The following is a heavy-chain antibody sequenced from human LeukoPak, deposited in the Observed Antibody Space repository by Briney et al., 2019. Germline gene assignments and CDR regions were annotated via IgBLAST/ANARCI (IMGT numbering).Heavy chain of an antibody. V-gene: IGHV1-8*01. D-gene: IGHD6-6*01. CDR3: ARVRVAARLGGFDP. CDR1: GYTFTSYD. J-gene: IGHJ5*02. CDR2: MNPNSANT. Sequence: ASVKVSCKASGYTFTSYDINWVRQATGQGLEWMGWMNPNSANTGYAQKFQGRVTMTRNTSISTAYMELSSLRSEDTAVYYCARVRVAARLGGFDPWGQGTLVTVSS.